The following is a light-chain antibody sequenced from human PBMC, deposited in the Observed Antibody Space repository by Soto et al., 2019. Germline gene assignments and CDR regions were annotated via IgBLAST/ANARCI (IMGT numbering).Light chain of an antibody. CDR1: QSVSSTY. V-gene: IGKV3-20*01. J-gene: IGKJ1*01. CDR2: GPS. Sequence: EIVLTQSPGTLSLSPGERATLSCRASQSVSSTYLAWLQQKAGQAHRLLIHGPSSRAIGIPDRFSGSASGTDFALAFSSLEPEDVAVYYCEQYGSSRWKLGQGTKVEIK. CDR3: EQYGSSRWK.